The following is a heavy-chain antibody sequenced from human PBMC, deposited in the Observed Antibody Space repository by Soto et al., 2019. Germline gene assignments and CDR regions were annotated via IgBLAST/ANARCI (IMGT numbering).Heavy chain of an antibody. V-gene: IGHV4-59*01. CDR1: GGSISSYY. J-gene: IGHJ4*02. CDR2: IYYSGST. CDR3: ASYTGGYGDDIFDY. Sequence: QVQLQESGPGLVKPSETLSLTCTVSGGSISSYYWSWIRQPPGKGLEWIGYIYYSGSTNYNPSLKRRVTISVDASKNQFSLKLSSVTAADTAVYYCASYTGGYGDDIFDYWGQGTLVTVSS. D-gene: IGHD4-17*01.